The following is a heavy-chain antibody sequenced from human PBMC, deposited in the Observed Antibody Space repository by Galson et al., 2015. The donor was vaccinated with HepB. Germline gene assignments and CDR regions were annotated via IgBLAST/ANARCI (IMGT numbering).Heavy chain of an antibody. J-gene: IGHJ5*02. D-gene: IGHD3-16*01. CDR1: GDSVSRTTTS. Sequence: AISGDSVSRTTTSWNWIRQSPSRGLEWLGRPYYRSKWYIDYAVSVKSRLTVTPDTSKNQFSLQLNSVTPEDTAVYYCTRNLTPWGQGILVTVSS. CDR3: TRNLTP. V-gene: IGHV6-1*01. CDR2: PYYRSKWYI.